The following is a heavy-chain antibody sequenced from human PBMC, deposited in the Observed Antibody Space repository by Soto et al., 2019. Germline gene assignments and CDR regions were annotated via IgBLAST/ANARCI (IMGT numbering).Heavy chain of an antibody. CDR2: VFHTGTT. CDR1: GDSVSSPYY. D-gene: IGHD6-19*01. Sequence: QVQLQESGPGLVKPSGTLSLTCAVSGDSVSSPYYWCWVRQPPGKGLEWIGEVFHTGTTSYNPSLRSRVTRSMDKSNNQFSLVLSYVTAADTAVYYCARSAGWYAVHSWGPGTLVIVSS. V-gene: IGHV4-4*02. CDR3: ARSAGWYAVHS. J-gene: IGHJ4*02.